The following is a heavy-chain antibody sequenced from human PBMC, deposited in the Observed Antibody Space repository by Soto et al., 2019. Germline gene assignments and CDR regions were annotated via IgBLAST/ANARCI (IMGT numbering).Heavy chain of an antibody. CDR2: INAGNGNT. D-gene: IGHD2-15*01. CDR1: GYTFTSYA. J-gene: IGHJ4*02. V-gene: IGHV1-3*01. CDR3: ATGFSGGRDFDY. Sequence: ASVKVSCKASGYTFTSYAMHWVRQAPGQRLEWMGWINAGNGNTKYSQKFQGRVTITRDTSASTAYMELSSLRSEDTAVYYCATGFSGGRDFDYWGQGTLVTVSS.